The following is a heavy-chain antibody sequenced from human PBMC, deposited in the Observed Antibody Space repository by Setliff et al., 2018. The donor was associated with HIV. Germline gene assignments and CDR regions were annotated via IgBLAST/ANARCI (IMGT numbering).Heavy chain of an antibody. Sequence: SETLSLTCAVYGGSFNGYSWTWIRQPPGKGLEWIGEINHSGRTNYNPSLKSRVTISLDTSRNQFSLKLSSVTAADTAVYYCECYNSDDGYFDNWGQGALVTVSS. CDR2: INHSGRT. V-gene: IGHV4-34*01. CDR3: ECYNSDDGYFDN. J-gene: IGHJ4*02. D-gene: IGHD2-8*01. CDR1: GGSFNGYS.